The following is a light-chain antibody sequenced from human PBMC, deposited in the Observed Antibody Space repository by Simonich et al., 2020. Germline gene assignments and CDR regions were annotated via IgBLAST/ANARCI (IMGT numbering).Light chain of an antibody. CDR1: QSISSY. CDR3: QQSYSTPYT. CDR2: AAS. Sequence: DLQMTQSPSSLSASVGDRVTITCRASQSISSYLNWYQQKPGKAPELLIYAASSLQSGVPSRFSGSGSGTDCTLTSSMLQPEDFATYYCQQSYSTPYTCGQGTKLEIK. V-gene: IGKV1-39*01. J-gene: IGKJ2*01.